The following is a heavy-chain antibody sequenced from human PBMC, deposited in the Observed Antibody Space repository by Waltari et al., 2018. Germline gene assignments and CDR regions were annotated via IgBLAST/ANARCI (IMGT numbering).Heavy chain of an antibody. V-gene: IGHV4-39*02. D-gene: IGHD6-19*01. CDR1: GVSISSSSYY. CDR3: ARAEIAGYSSGLFGLRRDENDAFDI. J-gene: IGHJ3*02. CDR2: IYYSGST. Sequence: QLQLQESGPGLVKPSETLSLTCTVSGVSISSSSYYWGWIRQPPGKGLEWIGSIYYSGSTYYNPSLKSRVTISVDTSKNSLYLQMNSLRAEDTALYHCARAEIAGYSSGLFGLRRDENDAFDIWGQGTMVTVSS.